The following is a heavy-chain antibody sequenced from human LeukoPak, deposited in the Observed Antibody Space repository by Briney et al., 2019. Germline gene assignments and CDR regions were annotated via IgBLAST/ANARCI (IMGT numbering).Heavy chain of an antibody. D-gene: IGHD2/OR15-2a*01. CDR2: INSDGSWT. J-gene: IGHJ4*02. CDR1: GNYW. V-gene: IGHV3-74*01. Sequence: GGSLRLSCAASGNYWMHWVRQAPGKGLVWVSHINSDGSWTSYADSVKGRFTISKDNAKNTVYLQMNSLRAEDTAVYYCVSFYETYWGRETLVTVSS. CDR3: VSFYETY.